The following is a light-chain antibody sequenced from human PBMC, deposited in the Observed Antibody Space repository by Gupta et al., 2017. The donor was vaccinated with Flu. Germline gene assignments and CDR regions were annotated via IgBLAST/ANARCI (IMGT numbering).Light chain of an antibody. Sequence: CAGSSGGVSCYTCAYWYQQKAGKAPIDMIYDTNNRPSGTPSRFSGARFGDKASLTRAGVQAEDEADYYCWFSKSGTTEGVFGGWTKLTVL. V-gene: IGLV2-14*04. CDR1: SGGVSCYTC. J-gene: IGLJ3*02. CDR2: DTN. CDR3: WFSKSGTTEGV.